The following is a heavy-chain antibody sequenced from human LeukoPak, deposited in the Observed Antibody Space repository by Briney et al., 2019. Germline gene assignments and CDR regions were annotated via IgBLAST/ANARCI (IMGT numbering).Heavy chain of an antibody. Sequence: GGSLRLSCAASGFTFSSYAMSWVRQAPGKGLEWVSAISGSGGSTYYADSVKVRFTISRDNSKNTLYLQMNSLRAEDTAVYYCANYIYGSGTREGDYWGQGTLVTVSS. J-gene: IGHJ4*02. CDR1: GFTFSSYA. D-gene: IGHD3-10*01. CDR2: ISGSGGST. V-gene: IGHV3-23*01. CDR3: ANYIYGSGTREGDY.